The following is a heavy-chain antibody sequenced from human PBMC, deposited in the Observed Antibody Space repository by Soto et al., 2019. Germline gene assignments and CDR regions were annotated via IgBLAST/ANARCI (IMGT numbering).Heavy chain of an antibody. D-gene: IGHD3-16*01. CDR2: TSYDGSDK. J-gene: IGHJ1*01. CDR1: GFTFRSYV. V-gene: IGHV3-30*19. Sequence: QVQLVESGGGVVQPGTSLRVSCVGSGFTFRSYVIHWVRQAPGKGLEWVAVTSYDGSDKYYGDSVRGRFTISRDNSRNTVELQMDSLRLEDTALYCCARGGTTGGLDVWGQGTLVSVSS. CDR3: ARGGTTGGLDV.